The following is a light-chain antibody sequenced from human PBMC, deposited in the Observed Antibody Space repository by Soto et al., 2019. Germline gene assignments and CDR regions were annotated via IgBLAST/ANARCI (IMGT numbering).Light chain of an antibody. CDR3: AAWDDSLSGVV. Sequence: QSVLTQPPSASGTPGQRVSISCSGYSSSIGTNFVYWYQQLPGTAPKVLIHSNNQRPSGVPDRFSGSKSGTSASLAISGLRSEDEADYYCAAWDDSLSGVVFGGGTKVTVL. V-gene: IGLV1-47*02. J-gene: IGLJ2*01. CDR1: SSSIGTNF. CDR2: SNN.